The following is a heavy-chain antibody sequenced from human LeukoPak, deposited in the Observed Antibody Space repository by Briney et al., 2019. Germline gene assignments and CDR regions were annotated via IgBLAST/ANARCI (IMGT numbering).Heavy chain of an antibody. CDR3: ARDRTSGYNWFDS. CDR1: GYTFTGYY. Sequence: GASVKVSCKASGYTFTGYYMHWVRQAPGQGLEWMGWINPNSGDTNYAQKFQGRVTMTRDTSISTAYMELSRLTSDDTAMYYCARDRTSGYNWFDSWGQGTLVTVSS. CDR2: INPNSGDT. D-gene: IGHD3-22*01. J-gene: IGHJ5*01. V-gene: IGHV1-2*02.